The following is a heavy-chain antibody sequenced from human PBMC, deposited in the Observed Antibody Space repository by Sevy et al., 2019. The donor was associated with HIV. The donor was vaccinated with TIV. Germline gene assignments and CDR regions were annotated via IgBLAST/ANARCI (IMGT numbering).Heavy chain of an antibody. D-gene: IGHD6-19*01. CDR1: GYTFTNYY. V-gene: IGHV1-46*03. CDR3: TRARGSSGWDAFHI. Sequence: ASVKVSCKASGYTFTNYYIHWVRQAPGQGLEWMGIINPIGGSTSYAQKFQGRVTMTRDTSTSTLYMELSSLRFDDTAVYYCTRARGSSGWDAFHIWGQGTMATVSS. J-gene: IGHJ3*02. CDR2: INPIGGST.